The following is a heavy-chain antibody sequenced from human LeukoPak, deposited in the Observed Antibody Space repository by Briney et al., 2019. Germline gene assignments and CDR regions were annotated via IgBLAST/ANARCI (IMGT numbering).Heavy chain of an antibody. V-gene: IGHV4-4*07. CDR2: IYTSGST. J-gene: IGHJ5*02. D-gene: IGHD4-17*01. Sequence: SETLSLTCTVSGGSISSYYWSWIRQPAGKGLEWIGRIYTSGSTNYNPSLKSRVTMSVDTSKNQFSLKLSPVTAADTAVYYCARDTDDYGDYWFDPWGQGTLVTVSS. CDR1: GGSISSYY. CDR3: ARDTDDYGDYWFDP.